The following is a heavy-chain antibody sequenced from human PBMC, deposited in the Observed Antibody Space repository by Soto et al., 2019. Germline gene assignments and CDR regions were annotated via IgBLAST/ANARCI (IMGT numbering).Heavy chain of an antibody. CDR3: ARIKLVEWFFINVDVYDMDV. D-gene: IGHD3-3*01. Sequence: GGSLRLSCAASGFTFDDYGMSWVRQAPGKGLEWVSFISSDSRTIYYADSVEGRFTVSRDNARNSVSLQMDSLRDEDAAVYYCARIKLVEWFFINVDVYDMDVWGQGTPVTVSS. CDR2: ISSDSRTI. J-gene: IGHJ6*02. CDR1: GFTFDDYG. V-gene: IGHV3-48*02.